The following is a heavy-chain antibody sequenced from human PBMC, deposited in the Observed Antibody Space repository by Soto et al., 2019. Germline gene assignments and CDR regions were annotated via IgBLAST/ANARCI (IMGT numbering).Heavy chain of an antibody. CDR2: ISYDGSNK. V-gene: IGHV3-30*14. J-gene: IGHJ4*02. CDR1: GFSFSNYA. Sequence: QVQLVESGGGVVQPGRSLRLSCAASGFSFSNYAMQWVRQAPGKGLEWVAVISYDGSNKYYADSVKGRFTISRDNSKNTMYLQMDSLRAEDTAVYYCARSTIVAPPSNWGPGTLVTVSS. D-gene: IGHD6-6*01. CDR3: ARSTIVAPPSN.